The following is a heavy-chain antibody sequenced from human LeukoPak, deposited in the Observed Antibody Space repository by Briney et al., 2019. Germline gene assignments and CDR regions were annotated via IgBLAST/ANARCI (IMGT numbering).Heavy chain of an antibody. V-gene: IGHV4-59*01. D-gene: IGHD2-15*01. Sequence: PSETLSLTCTVPGGSISSYYWSWIRQPPRKGLNWFGSIYYSGSTNYNPSLKSRVTISVDTSTNQFSLKLSSVTAADTAVYYCARNWCSGGSCYPYFDYWGQGTLVTVSS. CDR3: ARNWCSGGSCYPYFDY. CDR2: IYYSGST. CDR1: GGSISSYY. J-gene: IGHJ4*02.